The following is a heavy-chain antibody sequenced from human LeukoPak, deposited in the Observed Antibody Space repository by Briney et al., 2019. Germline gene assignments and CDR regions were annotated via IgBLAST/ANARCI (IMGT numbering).Heavy chain of an antibody. CDR1: GFLFKNAW. D-gene: IGHD5-12*01. CDR2: IKSRADGEKA. CDR3: STDDSGHDWGH. J-gene: IGHJ4*02. Sequence: GGSLRLSCAASGFLFKNAWMTWVRQAPGKGLEGVGRIKSRADGEKADYAAPVKGRFTISRDDSKNTLYLQMNSLKPEDTAVYYCSTDDSGHDWGHWGQGTLVTVSS. V-gene: IGHV3-15*01.